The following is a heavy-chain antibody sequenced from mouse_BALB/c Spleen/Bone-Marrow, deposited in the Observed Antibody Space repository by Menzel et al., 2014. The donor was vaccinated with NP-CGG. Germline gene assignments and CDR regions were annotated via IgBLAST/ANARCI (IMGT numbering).Heavy chain of an antibody. J-gene: IGHJ2*01. D-gene: IGHD1-1*01. V-gene: IGHV5-12-1*01. Sequence: EVQLVESGGGLVKPGGSLKLSCAASGFAFSSYDMSWVRQTPEKRLEWVAYISSGGGSTYYPDTVKGRFTISRDNAKNTLYLQMSSLKSEDTAMYYCARGYYYGSSFDHWGQGTTLTVSS. CDR3: ARGYYYGSSFDH. CDR2: ISSGGGST. CDR1: GFAFSSYD.